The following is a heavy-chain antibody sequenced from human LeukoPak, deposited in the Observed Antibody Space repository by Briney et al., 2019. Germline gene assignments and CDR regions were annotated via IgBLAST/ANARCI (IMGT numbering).Heavy chain of an antibody. Sequence: GGSLRLSCAASGFTFSSYSMNWVRQAPGKGLEWVSSISSSSSYIYYADSVKGRFTISRDNAKNSLYLQMSSLRAEDTAVYYCARDYGDYAFDYWGQGTLVTVSS. V-gene: IGHV3-21*01. CDR1: GFTFSSYS. D-gene: IGHD4-17*01. J-gene: IGHJ4*02. CDR2: ISSSSSYI. CDR3: ARDYGDYAFDY.